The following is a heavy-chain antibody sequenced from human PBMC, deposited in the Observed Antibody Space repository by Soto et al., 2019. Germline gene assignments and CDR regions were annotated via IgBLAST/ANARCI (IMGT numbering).Heavy chain of an antibody. CDR3: AKEMTSGYYLFDY. J-gene: IGHJ4*02. D-gene: IGHD3-22*01. Sequence: GGSLRLSCAASGFTFSSYAMHWVRQAPGRGLEWVALISHAGSNKHNADSVKGRFTISRDNSKNTVYLQMNSLRAEDTAVYYSAKEMTSGYYLFDYWGQGTLVTVSS. CDR2: ISHAGSNK. V-gene: IGHV3-30-3*01. CDR1: GFTFSSYA.